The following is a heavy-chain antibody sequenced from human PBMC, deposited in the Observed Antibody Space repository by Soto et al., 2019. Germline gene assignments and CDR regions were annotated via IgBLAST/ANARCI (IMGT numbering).Heavy chain of an antibody. CDR2: ISGSGGST. J-gene: IGHJ4*02. CDR1: GFTFSSYA. Sequence: EVQLLESGGGLVQPGGSLRLSCAASGFTFSSYAMSWVRQAPGKGLEWVSAISGSGGSTYYADSVKGRFTISRDNSKNTLYLQMNSLSADGTAVYYCAKARRAPDRIAAAMYYFDYGGQGTLVTVSS. CDR3: AKARRAPDRIAAAMYYFDY. V-gene: IGHV3-23*01. D-gene: IGHD6-13*01.